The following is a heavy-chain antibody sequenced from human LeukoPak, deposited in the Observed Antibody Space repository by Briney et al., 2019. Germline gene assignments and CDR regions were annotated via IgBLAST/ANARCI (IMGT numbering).Heavy chain of an antibody. CDR2: IWYDGSNK. V-gene: IGHV3-33*01. J-gene: IGHJ3*02. CDR1: GFTFSSYG. CDR3: ARTRVVVTADDAFDI. Sequence: GGSLRLSCAASGFTFSSYGMHWVRQAPGKGLEWVAVIWYDGSNKYYADSVKGRFTISRDNSKNTLYLQMNSLRAEDTAVYYCARTRVVVTADDAFDIWGHGTMVTVSS. D-gene: IGHD2-21*02.